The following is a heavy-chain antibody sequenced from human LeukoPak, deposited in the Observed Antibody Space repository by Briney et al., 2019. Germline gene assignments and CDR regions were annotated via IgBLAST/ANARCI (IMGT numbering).Heavy chain of an antibody. CDR2: ISGSGGST. Sequence: GGSLRLSCAASGFTFSSYAMSWVRQAPGKGLEWVSAISGSGGSTYYADSVKGRFTISRDNSKNTLHLQMNSLRAEDTAVYYCAKDAKPYYYGSSGYYYAGAFDIWGQGTMVTVSS. J-gene: IGHJ3*02. D-gene: IGHD3-22*01. CDR3: AKDAKPYYYGSSGYYYAGAFDI. CDR1: GFTFSSYA. V-gene: IGHV3-23*01.